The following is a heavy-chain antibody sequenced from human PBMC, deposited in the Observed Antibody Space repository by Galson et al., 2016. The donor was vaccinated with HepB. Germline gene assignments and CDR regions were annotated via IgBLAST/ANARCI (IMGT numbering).Heavy chain of an antibody. D-gene: IGHD5-12*01. CDR2: IYWDDDK. V-gene: IGHV2-5*02. Sequence: PALVKPTQTLTLTCTFSGFSLSTSGVGVGWIRQPPGKALEWLALIYWDDDKRYSPSLESRLTITKDTSKNQVVLTMINMDPVDTATYYCARRAYSGYDWESNWFDPWGQGTLVTVSS. CDR3: ARRAYSGYDWESNWFDP. CDR1: GFSLSTSGVG. J-gene: IGHJ5*02.